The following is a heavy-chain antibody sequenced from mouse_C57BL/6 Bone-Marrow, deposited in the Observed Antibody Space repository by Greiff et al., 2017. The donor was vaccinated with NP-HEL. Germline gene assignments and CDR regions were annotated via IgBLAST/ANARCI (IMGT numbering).Heavy chain of an antibody. CDR2: IHPNSGRT. V-gene: IGHV1-64*01. CDR3: ARTVYYGSTAWFAY. CDR1: GYTFTSYW. D-gene: IGHD1-1*01. Sequence: QVQLQQPGAELVKPGASVKLSCKASGYTFTSYWMHWVKQRPGQGLEWIGMIHPNSGRTNYNEKFKSKATLTVDKSSSTAYMQLSSLTSEDSAVYYCARTVYYGSTAWFAYWGQGTLVTVSA. J-gene: IGHJ3*01.